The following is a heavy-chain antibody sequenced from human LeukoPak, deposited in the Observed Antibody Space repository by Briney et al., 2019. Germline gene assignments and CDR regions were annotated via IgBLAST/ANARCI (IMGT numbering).Heavy chain of an antibody. J-gene: IGHJ4*02. CDR3: AKILLWFGELYDY. V-gene: IGHV3-53*01. CDR1: GFTVSSNY. Sequence: GGSLRLSCAASGFTVSSNYMSWVRQAPGKGLEWVSVIYSGGSTYYADSVKGRFTISRDNSKNTLYLQMNSLRAEDTAVYYCAKILLWFGELYDYWGQGTLVTVSS. CDR2: IYSGGST. D-gene: IGHD3-10*01.